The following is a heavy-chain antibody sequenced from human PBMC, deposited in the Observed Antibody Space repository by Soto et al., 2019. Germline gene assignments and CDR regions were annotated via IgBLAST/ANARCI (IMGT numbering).Heavy chain of an antibody. CDR1: GGSFSGYY. CDR2: INHSGST. Sequence: PETLSLTYAVYGGSFSGYYWSWIRQPPGKGLEWIGEINHSGSTNYNPSLKSRVTISVDTSKNQFSLKLSSVTAADTAVYYCARDFRNSYSYYYHYDVMHVCGQGTTVIVSS. D-gene: IGHD2-15*01. CDR3: ARDFRNSYSYYYHYDVMHV. V-gene: IGHV4-34*01. J-gene: IGHJ6*02.